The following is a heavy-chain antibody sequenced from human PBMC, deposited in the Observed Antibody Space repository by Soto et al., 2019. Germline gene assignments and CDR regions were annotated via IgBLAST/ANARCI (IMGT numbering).Heavy chain of an antibody. CDR3: TTVFYDSSGNPDY. V-gene: IGHV3-15*07. CDR1: GFTFSNAW. CDR2: IKRKSDGATT. Sequence: PGGSLRLSCAASGFTFSNAWMNWVRQAPGKGLEWVGRIKRKSDGATTDYAAPVKGRFTISRDDSKNTLYMQMNSLKTEDTAVYYCTTVFYDSSGNPDYWGQGTLVTVSS. D-gene: IGHD3-22*01. J-gene: IGHJ4*02.